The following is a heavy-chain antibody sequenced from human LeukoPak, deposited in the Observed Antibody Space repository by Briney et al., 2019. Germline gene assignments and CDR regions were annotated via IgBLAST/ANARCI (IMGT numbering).Heavy chain of an antibody. Sequence: SETLSLTCAVYGGSFSGYYWSWIRQPPGKGLEWIGEINHSGSTNYNPSPKSRVTMSVDTMSVDTSKKQFSLELSSVTAADTAVYYCARTDYSGSGSFYDNWFDPWGQGILVTVSS. V-gene: IGHV4-34*01. D-gene: IGHD3-10*01. CDR2: INHSGST. J-gene: IGHJ5*02. CDR3: ARTDYSGSGSFYDNWFDP. CDR1: GGSFSGYY.